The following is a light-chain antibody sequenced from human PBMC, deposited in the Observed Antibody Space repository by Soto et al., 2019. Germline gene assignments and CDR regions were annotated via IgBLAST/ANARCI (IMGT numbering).Light chain of an antibody. CDR3: QSYDGSLSGLYV. J-gene: IGLJ1*01. V-gene: IGLV1-40*01. CDR1: SSNIGAGYD. Sequence: VLTQPPSVSGAPGQRVTISCPGSSSNIGAGYDVHWYQQLPGTAPKLLIYGNSNRPSGVPDRFSGSKSGTSASLAITGLQAEDEADYYCQSYDGSLSGLYVFGTGTKVTVL. CDR2: GNS.